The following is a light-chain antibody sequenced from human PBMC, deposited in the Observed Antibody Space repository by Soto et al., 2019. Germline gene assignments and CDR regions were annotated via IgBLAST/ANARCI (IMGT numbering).Light chain of an antibody. V-gene: IGKV3-11*01. J-gene: IGKJ5*01. CDR1: QSIHTS. CDR2: DST. CDR3: QQRNVWPPIT. Sequence: VLTQSSATHSLSPGQIASLSCRASQSIHTSLAWYQQKSGKPPRLVIYDSTLRANGVPDRFGGSRSGTEFTLTINSLEPEDFAVYYCQQRNVWPPITFGQGTRLEIK.